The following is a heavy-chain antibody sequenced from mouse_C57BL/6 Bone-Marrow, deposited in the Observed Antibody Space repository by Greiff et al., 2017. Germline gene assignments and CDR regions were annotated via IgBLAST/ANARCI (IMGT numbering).Heavy chain of an antibody. CDR1: GFNIKNTY. CDR2: IDPANGNT. CDR3: ARFRSNWDYFDN. D-gene: IGHD4-1*01. Sequence: VQLKQFVAELVRPGASVKLSCTASGFNIKNTYMHWVKQRPEQGLEWIGRIDPANGNTKYAPKFQGKAAITTDTSSNTANLQLSSLTSKDTAIYYCARFRSNWDYFDNWGQGTTLTVSS. V-gene: IGHV14-3*01. J-gene: IGHJ2*01.